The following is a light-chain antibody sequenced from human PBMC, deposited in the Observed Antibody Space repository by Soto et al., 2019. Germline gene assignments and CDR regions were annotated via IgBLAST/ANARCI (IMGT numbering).Light chain of an antibody. CDR2: EVT. Sequence: QSAPTQPPSASGSPGQSVTISCTGTSGDVGGYDYVSWYQQHPGKAPKLMIYEVTKRPLGVPDRFSGSKSGNTASLTVSGLQAEDEADYYCSSYAGSDNPYVFGTGTKVTVL. V-gene: IGLV2-8*01. CDR3: SSYAGSDNPYV. CDR1: SGDVGGYDY. J-gene: IGLJ1*01.